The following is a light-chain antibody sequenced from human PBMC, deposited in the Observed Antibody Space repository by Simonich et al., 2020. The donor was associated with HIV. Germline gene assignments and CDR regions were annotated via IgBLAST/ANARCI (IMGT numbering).Light chain of an antibody. V-gene: IGKV4-1*01. J-gene: IGKJ5*01. CDR1: QSVLYSSNNKNY. Sequence: DIVMTQSPDSLAVSLGERATINCKSSQSVLYSSNNKNYLAWYQQKPGQPPKLLIYWASIRESGVPDRISGSGSGTDFTLTISSLQAEDVAVYYCQQYYSAPITFGQGTRLEI. CDR3: QQYYSAPIT. CDR2: WAS.